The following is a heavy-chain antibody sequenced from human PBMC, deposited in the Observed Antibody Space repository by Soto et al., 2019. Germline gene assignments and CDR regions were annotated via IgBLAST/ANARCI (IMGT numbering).Heavy chain of an antibody. CDR2: LSNNDYT. J-gene: IGHJ5*02. CDR1: GFTVNDYA. CDR3: ARGGIGWFDP. D-gene: IGHD1-20*01. Sequence: EVQVLESGGGLVQPGGSPRLSCAASGFTVNDYAVSWVRQAPGKGLEWVSTLSNNDYTYYADSVKGRFTISRDNSRNTLDRQMNSLRAEDTAIYYCARGGIGWFDPWGQGTLVTVSS. V-gene: IGHV3-23*01.